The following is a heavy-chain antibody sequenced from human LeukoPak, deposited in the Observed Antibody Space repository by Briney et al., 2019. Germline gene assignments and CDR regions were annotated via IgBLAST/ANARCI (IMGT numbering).Heavy chain of an antibody. J-gene: IGHJ5*02. CDR2: IYYSGST. CDR3: ARAETDILTGYFPTCFDP. CDR1: GGSISSYY. V-gene: IGHV4-59*01. D-gene: IGHD3-9*01. Sequence: SETLSLTCTVSGGSISSYYWSWIRQPPGKGLEWIGYIYYSGSTNYNPSLKSRVTISVDTSKNQFSLKLSSVTAADTAVYYCARAETDILTGYFPTCFDPWGQGTLVTVSS.